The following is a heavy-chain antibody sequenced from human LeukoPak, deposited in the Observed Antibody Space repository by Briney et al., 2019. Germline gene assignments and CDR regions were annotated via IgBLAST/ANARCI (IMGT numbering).Heavy chain of an antibody. CDR2: ISGSSTSI. Sequence: GGSLRLSCAASGFTFSSYAMSWVRQAPGKGLEWVSVISGSSTSISHADSVKGRFTISRDNSKNTLFLQMNSLRAEDTAVYYCATLGLGRFFTGEGGYWGQRTLVTVSS. J-gene: IGHJ4*02. CDR1: GFTFSSYA. V-gene: IGHV3-23*01. CDR3: ATLGLGRFFTGEGGY. D-gene: IGHD3-3*01.